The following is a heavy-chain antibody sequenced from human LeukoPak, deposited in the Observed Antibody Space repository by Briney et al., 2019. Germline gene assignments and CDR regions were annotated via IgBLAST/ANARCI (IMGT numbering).Heavy chain of an antibody. J-gene: IGHJ4*02. CDR1: GFTFSSYS. Sequence: GGSLRLSCAASGFTFSSYSMNWVRQAPGKGLEWVSSISSSSSYIYYADSVKGRFTISRDNAKNSLSLQMNSLRAEDTAVYYCARTQYNWNEGYLDYWGQGTLVTVSS. CDR2: ISSSSSYI. V-gene: IGHV3-21*01. CDR3: ARTQYNWNEGYLDY. D-gene: IGHD1-1*01.